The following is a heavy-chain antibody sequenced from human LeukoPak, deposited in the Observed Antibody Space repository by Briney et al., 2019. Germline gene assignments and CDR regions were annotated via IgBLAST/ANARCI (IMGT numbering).Heavy chain of an antibody. CDR2: ISYDGSNK. CDR3: ANLYGDTAMVSPRYYYGMDV. Sequence: AGGSLRLSCAASGFTFSSYGMHWVRQAPGKGLEWVAAISYDGSNKYYADSVKGRFTISRDNSKNTLYLQMNSLRAEDTAVYYCANLYGDTAMVSPRYYYGMDVWGQGTTVTVSS. CDR1: GFTFSSYG. J-gene: IGHJ6*02. D-gene: IGHD5-18*01. V-gene: IGHV3-30*18.